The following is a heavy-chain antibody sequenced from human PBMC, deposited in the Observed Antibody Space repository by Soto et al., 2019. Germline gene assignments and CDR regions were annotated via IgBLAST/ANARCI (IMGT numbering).Heavy chain of an antibody. CDR2: IIPILGIA. D-gene: IGHD1-26*01. Sequence: SVKVSCKASGGTFSSYTISWVRQAPGQGLEWMGRIIPILGIANYAQKFQGRVTITADKSTSTAYMELSSLRSEDTAVYYCATLRANRVGATEYYYGMDVWGQGTTVTVSS. CDR3: ATLRANRVGATEYYYGMDV. V-gene: IGHV1-69*02. J-gene: IGHJ6*02. CDR1: GGTFSSYT.